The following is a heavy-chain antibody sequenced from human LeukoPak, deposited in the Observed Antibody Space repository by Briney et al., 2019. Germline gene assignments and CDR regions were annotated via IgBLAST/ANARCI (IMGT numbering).Heavy chain of an antibody. Sequence: GGSLRLSCAASGFTFSSYWMLWVRQAPGKGLVWLSRINTDGSTTTYADSVKGRFTISRDNAKNTLYLQMNSLRDEDTAVYYCAREPSDWPHFDYWGQGTLVTVSS. J-gene: IGHJ4*02. CDR2: INTDGSTT. D-gene: IGHD2-21*02. V-gene: IGHV3-74*03. CDR3: AREPSDWPHFDY. CDR1: GFTFSSYW.